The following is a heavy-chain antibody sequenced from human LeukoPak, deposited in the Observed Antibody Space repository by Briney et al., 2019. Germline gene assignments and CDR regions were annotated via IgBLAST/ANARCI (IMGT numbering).Heavy chain of an antibody. J-gene: IGHJ4*02. CDR1: GFTFSLFG. V-gene: IGHV3-30*18. CDR2: ISYDGSNK. D-gene: IGHD6-19*01. CDR3: AKDEPGISATRPDY. Sequence: PGRSLRLSCAASGFTFSLFGMHWVRQAPGKGLEWVALISYDGSNKWYADSVEGRFTTSRDNSKNTLYLQMSSLRAEDTAVYYRAKDEPGISATRPDYWGQGTLVSVSS.